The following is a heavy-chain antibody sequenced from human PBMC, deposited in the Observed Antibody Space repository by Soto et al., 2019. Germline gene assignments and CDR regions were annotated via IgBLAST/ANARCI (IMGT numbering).Heavy chain of an antibody. CDR1: GASINSGGYY. Sequence: SETLSLTCTVSGASINSGGYYWSWIRQLPGKGLEWIGYIYFSGSTYYNPSLESRVTISLDTSQNQYSLKLSFVTAADTAVYYRASGNAWEVLLAYWGQGTLVTVSS. D-gene: IGHD1-26*01. CDR2: IYFSGST. V-gene: IGHV4-31*03. J-gene: IGHJ4*02. CDR3: ASGNAWEVLLAY.